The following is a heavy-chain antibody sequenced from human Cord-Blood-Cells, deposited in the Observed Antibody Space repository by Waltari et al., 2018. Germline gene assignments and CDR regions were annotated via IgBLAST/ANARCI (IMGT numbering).Heavy chain of an antibody. J-gene: IGHJ4*02. D-gene: IGHD1-7*01. Sequence: QLQLQESGPGLVQTSEPLSLTCTVPGGSLSSRSYYWGWFCLPPGQGLAWIGSLYYSGSTYYNPSLKSRVTISVDTSKNQFSLKLSSVTAADTAVYYCARSGITGTFSDFDYWGQGTLVTVSS. CDR2: LYYSGST. CDR1: GGSLSSRSYY. V-gene: IGHV4-39*01. CDR3: ARSGITGTFSDFDY.